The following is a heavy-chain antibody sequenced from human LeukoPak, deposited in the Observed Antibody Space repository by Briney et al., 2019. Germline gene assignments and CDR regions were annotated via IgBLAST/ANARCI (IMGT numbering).Heavy chain of an antibody. CDR2: ISAYNGNT. CDR3: AKDSARDFRFDY. CDR1: GYTFTSYG. V-gene: IGHV1-18*01. D-gene: IGHD3-3*01. Sequence: ASVKVSCKASGYTFTSYGISWVRQAPGQGLEWMGWISAYNGNTNYAQKLQGRVTVTTDTSTSTAYMELRSLRSDDTAVYYCAKDSARDFRFDYWGQGTLVTVSS. J-gene: IGHJ4*02.